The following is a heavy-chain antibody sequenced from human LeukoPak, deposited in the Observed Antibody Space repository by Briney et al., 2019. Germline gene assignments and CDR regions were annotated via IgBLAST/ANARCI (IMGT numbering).Heavy chain of an antibody. J-gene: IGHJ4*02. CDR2: IYNSGST. CDR1: GGSISNDNYY. V-gene: IGHV4-39*01. CDR3: ARHVAPYDFDF. Sequence: PSETLSLTCSVSGGSISNDNYYWGWIRQPPGKGLEWIGSIYNSGSTYYNPSLKSRVTVSVDRPKNHFSLKLNSVTAADTAVYYCARHVAPYDFDFWGQGILVTVSS. D-gene: IGHD2-21*01.